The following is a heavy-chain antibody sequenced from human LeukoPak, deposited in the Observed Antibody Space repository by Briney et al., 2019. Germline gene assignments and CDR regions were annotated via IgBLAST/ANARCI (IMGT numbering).Heavy chain of an antibody. CDR1: GFTFSSYA. J-gene: IGHJ6*02. CDR3: ATTTVQGDSYYYGMDV. V-gene: IGHV3-30*14. Sequence: GGSLRLSCAASGFTFSSYAMHWVRQAPGKGLEWVAVISYDGSNKYYADSVKGRFSISRDNSKNTLYLQMNSPRAEDTAVYYCATTTVQGDSYYYGMDVWGQGTTVTVSS. CDR2: ISYDGSNK. D-gene: IGHD4-17*01.